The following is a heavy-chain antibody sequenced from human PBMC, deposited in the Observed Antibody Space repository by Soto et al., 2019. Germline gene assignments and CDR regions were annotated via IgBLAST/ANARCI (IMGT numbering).Heavy chain of an antibody. V-gene: IGHV4-39*01. CDR3: ASFYGDYVSY. D-gene: IGHD4-17*01. J-gene: IGHJ4*02. CDR1: GGSISGIIYY. Sequence: SETLSLTCTVXGGSISGIIYYWGWIRQPPGKGLEWIGNIYYSGSTYYNPSLKSRVTISVDTSKNQFSLKLNSMTAADTAVYYCASFYGDYVSYWGQGTLVTVSS. CDR2: IYYSGST.